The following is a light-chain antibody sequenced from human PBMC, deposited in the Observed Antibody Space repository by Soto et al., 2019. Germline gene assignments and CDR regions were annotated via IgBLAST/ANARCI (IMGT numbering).Light chain of an antibody. CDR3: QSHDSSLNRV. V-gene: IGLV1-40*01. Sequence: QSVLSQPPSVSGAPGQRITISCTGSSSNIGANYDVHWYRQVPGTAPKLLMSGDNNRPSGVADRFSGSKSGTSASLAITRLQAEDEADYYCQSHDSSLNRVFGTGTKLTVL. J-gene: IGLJ1*01. CDR1: SSNIGANYD. CDR2: GDN.